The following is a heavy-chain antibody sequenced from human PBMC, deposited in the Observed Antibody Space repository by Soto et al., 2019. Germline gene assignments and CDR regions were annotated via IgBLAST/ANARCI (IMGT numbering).Heavy chain of an antibody. CDR2: MYYNGNI. Sequence: PSETLSLTCNVSGGSISNYYCTWGRQSPEKGLEWIGYMYYNGNINYNPSLKSRVTISIDTSKNQFSLTLKSVTAADTAVYYCASGGNWFDPWGQGVLVTVSA. V-gene: IGHV4-59*01. D-gene: IGHD3-16*01. CDR1: GGSISNYY. J-gene: IGHJ5*02. CDR3: ASGGNWFDP.